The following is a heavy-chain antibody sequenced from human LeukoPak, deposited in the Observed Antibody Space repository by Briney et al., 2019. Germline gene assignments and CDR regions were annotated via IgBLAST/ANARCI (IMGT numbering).Heavy chain of an antibody. CDR2: ISSSSTTI. CDR3: ARDLKAYSGSGGVDY. V-gene: IGHV3-48*01. CDR1: GFTFSSYS. J-gene: IGHJ4*02. D-gene: IGHD6-13*01. Sequence: PGGSLRLSCAASGFTFSSYSMNWVRQAPGKGLEWVSYISSSSTTIYYADSVKGRFTISRDSARNSLYLQMNSLRAEDTAIYYCARDLKAYSGSGGVDYWGQGTLVTVSS.